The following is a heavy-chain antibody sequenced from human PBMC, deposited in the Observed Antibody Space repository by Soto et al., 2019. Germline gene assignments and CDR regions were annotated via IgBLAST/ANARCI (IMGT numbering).Heavy chain of an antibody. D-gene: IGHD6-13*01. CDR3: ARDGQLVINYFDY. CDR2: IKQDGSEK. J-gene: IGHJ4*02. CDR1: GFTFSSYW. V-gene: IGHV3-7*01. Sequence: PGGSLRLSCAASGFTFSSYWMSCVRQAPGKGLEWVANIKQDGSEKYYVDSVKGRFTISRDNAKNSLYLQMNSLRAEDTAVYYCARDGQLVINYFDYWGQGTLVTVSS.